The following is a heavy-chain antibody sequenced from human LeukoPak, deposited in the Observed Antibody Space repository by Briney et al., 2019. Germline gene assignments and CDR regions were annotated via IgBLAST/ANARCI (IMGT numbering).Heavy chain of an antibody. CDR1: GGSISSYY. Sequence: SETLSLTCTVSGGSISSYYWSWLRQPPGKGLEWIGYIYYSGSTYYNPSLKSRVTISVDTSKNQFSLKLSSVTAADTAVYYCARDYGVTGTRGYWGQGTLVTVSS. CDR3: ARDYGVTGTRGY. J-gene: IGHJ4*02. D-gene: IGHD1-20*01. CDR2: IYYSGST. V-gene: IGHV4-59*12.